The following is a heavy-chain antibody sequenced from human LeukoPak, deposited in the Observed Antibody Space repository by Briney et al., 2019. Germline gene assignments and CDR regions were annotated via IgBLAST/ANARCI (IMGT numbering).Heavy chain of an antibody. V-gene: IGHV3-66*01. J-gene: IGHJ6*02. CDR1: GFTVSSNY. CDR3: AREAGTAIPGYYGMDV. Sequence: GGSLRLSCAASGFTVSSNYMSWVRQAPGKGLEWVSVIYSGGSTYYADSVKGRFTISRDNSKNTLYLQVNSLRAEDTAVYYCAREAGTAIPGYYGMDVWGQGTTVIVSS. CDR2: IYSGGST. D-gene: IGHD6-19*01.